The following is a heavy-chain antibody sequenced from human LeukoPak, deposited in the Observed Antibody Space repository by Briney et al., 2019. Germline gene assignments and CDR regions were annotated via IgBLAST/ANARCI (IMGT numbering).Heavy chain of an antibody. V-gene: IGHV3-23*01. CDR2: ISGSGGST. D-gene: IGHD1-1*01. CDR3: AKGSNNYPDNFDY. J-gene: IGHJ4*02. Sequence: GGSLRLSCAASGFTFSSYAMSWVRQAPGKGRGWVSGISGSGGSTYYAESVKGRFTISRDNSKKTLFLQMNSLRAEDTAVYYCAKGSNNYPDNFDYWGQGTLVTVSS. CDR1: GFTFSSYA.